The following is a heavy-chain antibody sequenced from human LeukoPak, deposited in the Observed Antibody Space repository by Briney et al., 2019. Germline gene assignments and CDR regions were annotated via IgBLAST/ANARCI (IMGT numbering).Heavy chain of an antibody. CDR3: ARVFRLAAAGRSYYYYGMDV. Sequence: PSETLSLTCTVSGGSISSYYWSWIRQPPGKGLEWIGYIYYSGSTNYNPSLKSRVTISVDTSKNQFSLKLTSVTAADTAVYYCARVFRLAAAGRSYYYYGMDVWGQGTTVTVSS. J-gene: IGHJ6*02. D-gene: IGHD6-13*01. CDR1: GGSISSYY. V-gene: IGHV4-59*01. CDR2: IYYSGST.